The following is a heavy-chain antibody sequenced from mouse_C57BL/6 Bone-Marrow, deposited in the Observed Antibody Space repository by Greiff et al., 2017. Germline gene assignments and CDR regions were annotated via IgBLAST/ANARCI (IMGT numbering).Heavy chain of an antibody. CDR2: INPDSSTI. J-gene: IGHJ2*01. V-gene: IGHV4-1*01. D-gene: IGHD1-1*01. CDR3: ARLGYGRNSLYFDY. Sequence: AASGIVFSRYWMSWVRRAPGKGLEWIGEINPDSSTINYAPSLKDKFIISRDNAKNTLYLQMSKVRSEDTALYYCARLGYGRNSLYFDYWGQGTTLTVSS. CDR1: GIVFSRYW.